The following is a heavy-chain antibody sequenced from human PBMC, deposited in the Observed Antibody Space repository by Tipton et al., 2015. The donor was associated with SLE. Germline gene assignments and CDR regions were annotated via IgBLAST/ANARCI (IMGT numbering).Heavy chain of an antibody. Sequence: LRLSCAVYGGSFSGYYWSWIRQPPGKGLEWIGEINHSGSTNYNPSLKSRVTISVGTSKNQFSLKLSSVTAADTAVYYCARGIGGFGKLFRRGYFDYWGQGTLVTVSS. V-gene: IGHV4-34*01. CDR2: INHSGST. CDR3: ARGIGGFGKLFRRGYFDY. J-gene: IGHJ4*02. CDR1: GGSFSGYY. D-gene: IGHD3-10*01.